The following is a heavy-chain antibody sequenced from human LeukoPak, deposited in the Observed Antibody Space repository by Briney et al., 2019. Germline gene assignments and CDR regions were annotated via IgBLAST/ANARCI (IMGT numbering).Heavy chain of an antibody. D-gene: IGHD3-22*01. J-gene: IGHJ4*02. CDR3: ARNYYDSSGYWTPDY. Sequence: GGSLRLSCAASGFTFSNAWMSWVRQAPGKGLERVANIKQDGSEKYYVDSVRGRFTISRDNAKNSLYLQMNSLRAEDTAVYYCARNYYDSSGYWTPDYWGQGTLVTVSS. CDR1: GFTFSNAW. V-gene: IGHV3-7*01. CDR2: IKQDGSEK.